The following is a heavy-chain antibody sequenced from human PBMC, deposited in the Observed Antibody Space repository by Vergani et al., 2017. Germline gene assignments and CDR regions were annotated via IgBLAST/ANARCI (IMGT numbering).Heavy chain of an antibody. J-gene: IGHJ6*03. D-gene: IGHD4-11*01. V-gene: IGHV4-34*01. CDR2: IDHTGRP. CDR3: ARVNTETNGHLYYYYYRDV. Sequence: QVQLQQWGGGLLKPSETLSLTCVVNGGSFTSYHWTWIRQSPGEGLEWVGDIDHTGRPDYNTSLKSRLTMSVDKFRNQFSLTLNSVAATDTAIYFCARVNTETNGHLYYYYYRDVWGQGTAVTVS. CDR1: GGSFTSYH.